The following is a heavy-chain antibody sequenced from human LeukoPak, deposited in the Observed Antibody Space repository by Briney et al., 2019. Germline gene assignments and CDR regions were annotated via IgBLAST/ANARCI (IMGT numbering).Heavy chain of an antibody. J-gene: IGHJ6*02. V-gene: IGHV4-61*01. Sequence: SETLSLTCSVSGDSVRSDSHYWSWIRRPPGKGLEWIGYIYYSGSTNYNPSLKSRVTISVDTSKNQFSLKLSSVTAADTAVYYCARGPHDFWSGYYYYYYGMDVWGQGTTVTVSS. CDR2: IYYSGST. D-gene: IGHD3-3*01. CDR3: ARGPHDFWSGYYYYYYGMDV. CDR1: GDSVRSDSHY.